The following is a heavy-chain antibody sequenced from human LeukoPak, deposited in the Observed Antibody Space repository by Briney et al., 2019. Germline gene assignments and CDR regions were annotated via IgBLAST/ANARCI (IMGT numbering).Heavy chain of an antibody. CDR3: ARASYDFWSGPALSNWFDP. CDR2: INPNTGGT. V-gene: IGHV1-2*02. Sequence: ASVKVPCKASGYTFTGYYLHWVRLAPGQGLEWMGWINPNTGGTNYAQKFQGRVTMARDTSISTAYMELRRLTSDDTAVYYCARASYDFWSGPALSNWFDPWGQGTLVTVSS. CDR1: GYTFTGYY. D-gene: IGHD3-3*01. J-gene: IGHJ5*02.